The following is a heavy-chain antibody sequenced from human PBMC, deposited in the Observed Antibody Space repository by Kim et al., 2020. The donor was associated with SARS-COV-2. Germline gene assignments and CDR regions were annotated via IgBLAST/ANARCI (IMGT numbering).Heavy chain of an antibody. CDR1: GFIFSNYG. V-gene: IGHV3-23*01. CDR2: IGSSGGTT. D-gene: IGHD2-8*02. Sequence: GGSLRLSCAASGFIFSNYGMIWVRQAPGKGLEWVSGIGSSGGTTYYADSVKGRFTISRDNSKNTLFLQMNSLRADDTAVYYCAKLVGPTDYWGQGTLVTVSS. CDR3: AKLVGPTDY. J-gene: IGHJ4*02.